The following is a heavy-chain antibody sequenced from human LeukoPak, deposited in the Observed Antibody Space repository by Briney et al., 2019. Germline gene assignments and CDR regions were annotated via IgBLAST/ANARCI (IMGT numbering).Heavy chain of an antibody. CDR2: INSNNGDT. CDR3: ARGCSSDFDY. CDR1: GYIFTGYY. Sequence: EASVKLSCKASGYIFTGYYLHWVRQAPRQGLEWLGGINSNNGDTHYAQNFQGRVTITRDTSISTAYMELSRLGSDDTAVYYCARGCSSDFDYWGQGTLVTVSS. D-gene: IGHD2-8*01. V-gene: IGHV1-2*02. J-gene: IGHJ4*02.